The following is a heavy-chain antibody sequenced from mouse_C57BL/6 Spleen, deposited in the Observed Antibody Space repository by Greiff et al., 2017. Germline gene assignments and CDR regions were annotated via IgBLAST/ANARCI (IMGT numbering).Heavy chain of an antibody. V-gene: IGHV1-15*01. CDR1: GYTFTDYE. Sequence: QVQLQQSGAELVRPGASVTLSCKASGYTFTDYEMHWVKQTPVHGLEWIGAIDPETGGTAYNQKFKGKAILTADKSSSTAYMELRSLTSEDSAVYYCTRYYYGSSYYDAMDYWGQGTSVTVSS. D-gene: IGHD1-1*01. CDR3: TRYYYGSSYYDAMDY. J-gene: IGHJ4*01. CDR2: IDPETGGT.